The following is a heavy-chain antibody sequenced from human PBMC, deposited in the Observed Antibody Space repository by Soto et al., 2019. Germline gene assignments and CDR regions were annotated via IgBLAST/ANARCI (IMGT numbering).Heavy chain of an antibody. D-gene: IGHD3-10*01. V-gene: IGHV1-8*01. CDR1: GYTFDAFD. CDR3: VRQAGGASTPGDDY. J-gene: IGHJ4*02. Sequence: QVQLVQSGAEVRKPGASVRVSCKASGYTFDAFDIHWVRQATGQGLELMGWMNPYTGETAYTQTFRGRVSMTRDTSVSTAYMELTSQTSEDSDIYFCVRQAGGASTPGDDYWGQGTLVTVSS. CDR2: MNPYTGET.